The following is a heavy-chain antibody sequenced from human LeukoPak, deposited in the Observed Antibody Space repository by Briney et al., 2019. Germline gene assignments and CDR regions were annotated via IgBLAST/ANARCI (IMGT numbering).Heavy chain of an antibody. V-gene: IGHV3-74*01. CDR2: VNGDGSHT. Sequence: PGGSLRLSCAASRFTFSNYWLQWARQDPAKGLVLVSRVNGDGSHTEYAASVKGRFTISRDNAKNTLFVQMNSLRVEDTSVYYCVRLWAGNSGIDYWGQGALVTVSS. J-gene: IGHJ4*02. CDR1: RFTFSNYW. D-gene: IGHD3-10*02. CDR3: VRLWAGNSGIDY.